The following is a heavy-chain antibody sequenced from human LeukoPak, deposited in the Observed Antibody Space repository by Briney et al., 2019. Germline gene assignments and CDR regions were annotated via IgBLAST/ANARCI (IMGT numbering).Heavy chain of an antibody. Sequence: PGGSLRLSCAASGFTFSSYEMNWVRQAPGKGLEWVSYISTSGSTKYYADSVKGRFTISRDNAKSSLYLQMNSLRAEDTAVYYCARDPIAAPGTNYYHYYMDAWGKGTTVTVSS. CDR2: ISTSGSTK. V-gene: IGHV3-48*03. CDR1: GFTFSSYE. CDR3: ARDPIAAPGTNYYHYYMDA. J-gene: IGHJ6*03. D-gene: IGHD6-13*01.